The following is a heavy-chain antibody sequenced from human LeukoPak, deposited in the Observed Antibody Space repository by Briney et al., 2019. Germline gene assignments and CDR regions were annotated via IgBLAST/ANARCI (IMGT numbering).Heavy chain of an antibody. V-gene: IGHV5-51*01. CDR1: GYSFTSYW. J-gene: IGHJ4*02. CDR2: IHPGDSDT. CDR3: ARQALGCCSGGNCYSDY. D-gene: IGHD2-15*01. Sequence: GESLKISCKGSGYSFTSYWIGWVRQMPGKGLEWMGIIHPGDSDTRYSPSFQGQVTISADKSISTAYVQWSSLRASDTAMYYCARQALGCCSGGNCYSDYWGQGTLVSVSS.